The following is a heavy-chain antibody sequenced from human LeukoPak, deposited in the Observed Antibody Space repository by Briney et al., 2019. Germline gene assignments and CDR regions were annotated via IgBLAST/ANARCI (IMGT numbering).Heavy chain of an antibody. J-gene: IGHJ4*02. Sequence: GGSLRLSCAASGFTVSSNYMSWVRQAPGKGLEWVSVIYGGGSTYYADSVKGRFTISRDNSKNTLYLQMNSLRAEDTAVYYCARVRQRTTAFDYWGQGTLVTVSS. CDR3: ARVRQRTTAFDY. D-gene: IGHD1-7*01. CDR1: GFTVSSNY. V-gene: IGHV3-53*01. CDR2: IYGGGST.